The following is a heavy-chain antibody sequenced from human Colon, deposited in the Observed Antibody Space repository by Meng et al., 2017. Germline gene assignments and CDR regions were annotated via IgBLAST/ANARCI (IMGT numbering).Heavy chain of an antibody. CDR2: IDHFGIS. Sequence: QVQIQQGGAGVLKPSETLSLPCAVTGGSFSGFYWSWIRQPPGKGLEWIGEIDHFGISNYNSSLKGRLTMSVDTSKKQISLTLTSVTAADTAVYYCAAGLRHGDWFDPWGPGTLVTVSS. V-gene: IGHV4-34*02. D-gene: IGHD4-17*01. J-gene: IGHJ5*02. CDR3: AAGLRHGDWFDP. CDR1: GGSFSGFY.